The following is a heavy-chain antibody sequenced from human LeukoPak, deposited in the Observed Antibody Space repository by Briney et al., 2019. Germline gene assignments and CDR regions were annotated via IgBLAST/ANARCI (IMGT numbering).Heavy chain of an antibody. D-gene: IGHD3-22*01. V-gene: IGHV4-31*03. CDR3: ARGVTTRYYYYYMDV. CDR1: GGSISSGGYY. J-gene: IGHJ6*03. CDR2: IYYSGST. Sequence: PSQTLSLTCTVSGGSISSGGYYWSWIRQHPGKGLEWIGYIYYSGSTYCNPSLKSRVTISVDTSKNQFSLKLSSVTAADTAVYYCARGVTTRYYYYYMDVWGKGTTVTVSS.